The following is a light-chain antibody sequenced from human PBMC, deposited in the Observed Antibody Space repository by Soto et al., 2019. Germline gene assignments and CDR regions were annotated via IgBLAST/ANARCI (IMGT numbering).Light chain of an antibody. CDR2: HAS. CDR1: QSISNR. Sequence: DIQMTQSPSSLSASVGDRVTITCRASQSISNRLAWYQQKPGTAPKVLIYHASTFESGVPSRFSGSGSGTEFTLTSSSFQPDDFASYYWLQNNSHPRTFGQGTKVDIK. J-gene: IGKJ1*01. V-gene: IGKV1-5*01. CDR3: LQNNSHPRT.